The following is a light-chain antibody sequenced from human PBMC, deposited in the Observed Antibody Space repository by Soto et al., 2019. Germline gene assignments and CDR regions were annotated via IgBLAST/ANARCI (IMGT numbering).Light chain of an antibody. CDR3: FSYTTSSAPYV. Sequence: QSALTQPASVSGSPGQSITISCTGTTSDVGGYNYVSWYQQHPGKAPKLMIYEVSNRPSGVSNRFSGSKSGNTASLTISGLQAEDEAAYYCFSYTTSSAPYVFGTWTKLTFL. CDR2: EVS. CDR1: TSDVGGYNY. V-gene: IGLV2-14*01. J-gene: IGLJ1*01.